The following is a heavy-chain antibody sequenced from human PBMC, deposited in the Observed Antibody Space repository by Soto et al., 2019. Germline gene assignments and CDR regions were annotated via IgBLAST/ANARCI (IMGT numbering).Heavy chain of an antibody. Sequence: QVQLQESGPGLVKPPQTLSLTCTVSGGSISSGGYYWSWIRQHPGKGLEWIGYISYSGSTYYNPSLKSRVTISVDTSKNQFSLKLSSVTAADTAVYYCARYCSGGSCYSSHFDYWGQGTLVTVSS. CDR2: ISYSGST. CDR3: ARYCSGGSCYSSHFDY. J-gene: IGHJ4*02. D-gene: IGHD2-15*01. V-gene: IGHV4-31*03. CDR1: GGSISSGGYY.